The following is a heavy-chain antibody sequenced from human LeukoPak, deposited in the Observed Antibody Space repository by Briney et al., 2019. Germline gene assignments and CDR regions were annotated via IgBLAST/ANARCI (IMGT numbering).Heavy chain of an antibody. J-gene: IGHJ4*02. V-gene: IGHV4-34*01. D-gene: IGHD5-18*01. Sequence: SETLSLTCAVYGGSFSGYYWSWIRQPPGKGLEWIGEINHSGSTNYNPSLKSRVTISVDTSKNQFSLKLSSVTGADTAVYYWARTPSEYSYGRKCDYWGQGILVTVSS. CDR1: GGSFSGYY. CDR3: ARTPSEYSYGRKCDY. CDR2: INHSGST.